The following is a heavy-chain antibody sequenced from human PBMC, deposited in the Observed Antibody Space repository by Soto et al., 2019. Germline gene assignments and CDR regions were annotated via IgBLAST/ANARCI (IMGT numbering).Heavy chain of an antibody. J-gene: IGHJ4*02. CDR2: INRNNGVV. D-gene: IGHD3-3*01. V-gene: IGHV3-48*02. CDR1: GFTFSGYN. Sequence: EVQLVESGGGLGQPGGSLRLSCAASGFTFSGYNMNWVRQAPGRGLEWVSYINRNNGVVSYGDSVKGRFTISRDNAKNSMSLQMNSLRDEDTAVYYCAREGKTDFGDVLGPFDYWGQGILVTVSS. CDR3: AREGKTDFGDVLGPFDY.